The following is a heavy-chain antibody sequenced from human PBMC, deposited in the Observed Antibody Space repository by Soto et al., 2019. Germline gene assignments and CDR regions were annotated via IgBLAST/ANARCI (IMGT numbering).Heavy chain of an antibody. J-gene: IGHJ4*02. CDR1: GFTFNSYA. Sequence: GGSLRLSCAASGFTFNSYAMNWVRQAPGKGLEWVSGISGGGVATFYADSVKGRFTISRDISKNTLYLQLNSLRAEDTAEYYCAKDNGSYRPLFQDYWGQRTLVTVSS. CDR2: ISGGGVAT. D-gene: IGHD1-26*01. V-gene: IGHV3-23*01. CDR3: AKDNGSYRPLFQDY.